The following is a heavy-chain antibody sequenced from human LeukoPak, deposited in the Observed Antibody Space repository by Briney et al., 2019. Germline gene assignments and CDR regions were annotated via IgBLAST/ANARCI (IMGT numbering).Heavy chain of an antibody. CDR2: INPSGGST. D-gene: IGHD6-13*01. Sequence: GASVKVSCKASGYTFTSYYMHWVRQAPGQGLEWMGIINPSGGSTSYAQKFQGRVTMTRDTSTSTVYMELRSLRSDDTAVYYCARDFKVLAAAAANWFDPWGQGTLVTVSS. CDR3: ARDFKVLAAAAANWFDP. V-gene: IGHV1-46*01. J-gene: IGHJ5*02. CDR1: GYTFTSYY.